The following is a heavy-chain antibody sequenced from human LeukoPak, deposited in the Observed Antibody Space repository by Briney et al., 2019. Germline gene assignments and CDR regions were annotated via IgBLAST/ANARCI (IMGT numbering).Heavy chain of an antibody. V-gene: IGHV3-11*04. Sequence: VVSLRLSCAASGFTFSDYYMSWIRQAPGKGLEWVSYISRSGSTIYYADSVKGRFTISSDNAKNSLYLQMNILRAEDTAVYYCAREALRFLEWSTHAFDIWGQGTMATVSS. CDR2: ISRSGSTI. CDR1: GFTFSDYY. J-gene: IGHJ3*02. CDR3: AREALRFLEWSTHAFDI. D-gene: IGHD3-3*01.